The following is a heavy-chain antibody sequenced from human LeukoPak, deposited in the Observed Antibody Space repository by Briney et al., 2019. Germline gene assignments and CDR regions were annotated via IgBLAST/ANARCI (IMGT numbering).Heavy chain of an antibody. D-gene: IGHD2-21*01. CDR2: IYGGGST. CDR1: GFTVSSNY. CDR3: VSKGQYCGTLTCKDY. J-gene: IGHJ4*02. Sequence: GGSLRLSCAASGFTVSSNYMSWVRQAPGKGLECVSLIYGGGSTYYADSVKGRFTISRDNSKNTIFLQLTSLRVEDTAVYYCVSKGQYCGTLTCKDYWGRGTLVTVSS. V-gene: IGHV3-53*01.